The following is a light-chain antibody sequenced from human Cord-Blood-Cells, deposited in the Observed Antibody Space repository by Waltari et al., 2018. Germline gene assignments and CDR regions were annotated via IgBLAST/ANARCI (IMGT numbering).Light chain of an antibody. Sequence: SYELTQRSSVSVSPGQTARITCSGDVLAKKYARWFQQKPGQAPVLVIYKDSERPSGIPERFSGSSSGTTVTLTISGAQVEDEADYYCYSAADNNRVFGGGTKLTVL. CDR1: VLAKKY. CDR2: KDS. V-gene: IGLV3-27*01. J-gene: IGLJ3*02. CDR3: YSAADNNRV.